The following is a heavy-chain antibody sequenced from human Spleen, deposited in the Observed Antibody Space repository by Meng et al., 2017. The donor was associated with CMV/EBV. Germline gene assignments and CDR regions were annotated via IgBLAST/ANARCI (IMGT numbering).Heavy chain of an antibody. CDR3: TSGYGLLEWLYRA. CDR2: IKSKTDGGTT. V-gene: IGHV3-15*01. Sequence: GESLKISCAASGFTFSSYSMNWVRQAPGKGLEWVGRIKSKTDGGTTDYAAPVKGRFTISRDDSKNTLYLQMNSLKTEDTAVYYCTSGYGLLEWLYRAWGQGTMVTVSS. D-gene: IGHD3-3*01. CDR1: GFTFSSYS. J-gene: IGHJ3*01.